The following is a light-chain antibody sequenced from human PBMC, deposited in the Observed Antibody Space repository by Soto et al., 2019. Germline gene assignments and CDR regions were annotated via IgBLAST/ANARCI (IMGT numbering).Light chain of an antibody. CDR3: GTWDSSLSAVV. Sequence: QSVLTQPPSVSAAPGQKVTSSCSGSSSNIGSNFGSWYQQLPGTAPKLLIYDNDKRPSGIPDRFSGSKSGTSATLGITGLQTGDEADYYCGTWDSSLSAVVFGGGTKLTVL. CDR2: DND. CDR1: SSNIGSNF. J-gene: IGLJ2*01. V-gene: IGLV1-51*01.